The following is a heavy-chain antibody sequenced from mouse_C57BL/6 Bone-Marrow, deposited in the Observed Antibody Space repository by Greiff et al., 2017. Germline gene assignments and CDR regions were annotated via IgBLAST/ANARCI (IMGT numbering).Heavy chain of an antibody. Sequence: QVQLQQPGAELVKPGASVKMSCTASGYTFTSYWITWVKQRPGQGLEWIGDIYPTSGRTNYNEKLKSKAILTVDTTANTAYMQLSSLTSEDSAVFSSARSGPLGRSFDYWGQGTTLTVSS. D-gene: IGHD4-1*01. CDR2: IYPTSGRT. CDR1: GYTFTSYW. CDR3: ARSGPLGRSFDY. V-gene: IGHV1-55*01. J-gene: IGHJ2*01.